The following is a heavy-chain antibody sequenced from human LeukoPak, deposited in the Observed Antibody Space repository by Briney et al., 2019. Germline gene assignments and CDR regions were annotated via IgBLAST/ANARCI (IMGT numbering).Heavy chain of an antibody. CDR3: ANYGTNDAFDI. V-gene: IGHV3-30*18. Sequence: GGSLRLSCAASGFTFSSYGMHWVRQAPGKGLEWVAVISYDGSNKYYADCVKGRFTISRDNSKNTLYLQMNSLRAEDTAVYYCANYGTNDAFDIWGQGTMVTVSS. CDR2: ISYDGSNK. J-gene: IGHJ3*02. D-gene: IGHD3-10*01. CDR1: GFTFSSYG.